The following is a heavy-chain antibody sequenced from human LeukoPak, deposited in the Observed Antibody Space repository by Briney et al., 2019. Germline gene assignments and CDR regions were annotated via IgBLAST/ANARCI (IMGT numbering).Heavy chain of an antibody. V-gene: IGHV3-15*01. CDR3: TTQYSSGWYVAFDM. Sequence: GGSLRLSCAASGFTFSNAWMSWVRQAQGKGLEWVGRIKSKTDGGTTDYAAPVKGRFTISRDDSKNTLYLQMNSLKTEDTAVYYCTTQYSSGWYVAFDMWGQGTMVTVSS. CDR2: IKSKTDGGTT. D-gene: IGHD6-19*01. J-gene: IGHJ3*02. CDR1: GFTFSNAW.